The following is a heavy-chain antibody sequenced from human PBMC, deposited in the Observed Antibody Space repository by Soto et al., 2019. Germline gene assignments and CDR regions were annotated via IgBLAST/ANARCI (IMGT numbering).Heavy chain of an antibody. J-gene: IGHJ4*02. Sequence: EVQLLESGGGLVQPGGSLRLSCAASGFTFNNYAMTWVRQAPGKGLEWASAISGGGDTTSYADSVKGRFTVSGDGSKNTLYLQMSSLRAEDTALYYCAKGRGGSGSLTPRVDFWGQGTLVTVSS. CDR2: ISGGGDTT. D-gene: IGHD3-10*01. V-gene: IGHV3-23*01. CDR3: AKGRGGSGSLTPRVDF. CDR1: GFTFNNYA.